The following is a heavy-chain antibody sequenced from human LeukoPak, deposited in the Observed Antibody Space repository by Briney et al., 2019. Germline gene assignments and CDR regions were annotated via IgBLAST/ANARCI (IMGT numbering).Heavy chain of an antibody. D-gene: IGHD3-10*01. CDR1: GFTFDDYG. CDR3: ARGRAYGYYYYMDV. CDR2: INWNGGST. J-gene: IGHJ6*03. Sequence: GGSLRLSCAASGFTFDDYGMSWVRQAPGKGLEWVSGINWNGGSTGYADSVKGRFTISRDNAENSLYLQMSSLRAEDTALYYCARGRAYGYYYYMDVWGKGTTVTVSS. V-gene: IGHV3-20*04.